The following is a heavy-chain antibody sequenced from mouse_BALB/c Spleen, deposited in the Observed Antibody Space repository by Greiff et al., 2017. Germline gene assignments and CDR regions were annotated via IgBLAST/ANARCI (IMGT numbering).Heavy chain of an antibody. D-gene: IGHD2-4*01. CDR1: GYTFTSYT. Sequence: VQLQQSGAELARPGASVKMSCKASGYTFTSYTMHWVKQRPGQGLEWIGYINPSSGYTNYNQKFKDKATLTADKSSSTAYMQLSSLTSEDSAVYYCARALSYYDYAMDYWGQGTSVTVSS. V-gene: IGHV1-4*01. J-gene: IGHJ4*01. CDR2: INPSSGYT. CDR3: ARALSYYDYAMDY.